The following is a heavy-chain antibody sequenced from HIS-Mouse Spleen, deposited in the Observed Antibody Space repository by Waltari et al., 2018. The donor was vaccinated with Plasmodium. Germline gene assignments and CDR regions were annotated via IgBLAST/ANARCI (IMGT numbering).Heavy chain of an antibody. D-gene: IGHD6-13*01. CDR2: IKQDGSEK. J-gene: IGHJ2*01. CDR3: ASSWYWYFDL. Sequence: EVQLVESGGGLVQPGGSLRLSCAASGFTFSSYWMSWVSQAPGKGLEGVANIKQDGSEKYYVDAVKGRFTISRDNAKNSLYLQMNSLRAEDTAVYYCASSWYWYFDLWGRGTLVTVSS. CDR1: GFTFSSYW. V-gene: IGHV3-7*01.